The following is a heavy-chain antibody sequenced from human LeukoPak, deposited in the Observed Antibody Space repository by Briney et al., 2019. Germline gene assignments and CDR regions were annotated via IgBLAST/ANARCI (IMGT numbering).Heavy chain of an antibody. CDR3: ARDRNYYDSGSYYYDVLDI. CDR1: GFTFSNYN. CDR2: VSSGGDTM. V-gene: IGHV3-48*04. Sequence: GGSLRLSCVASGFTFSNYNMNWVRQAPGKGLEWISYVSSGGDTMPYADSVKGRFTISRDNAKDSLYLQMNSLRAEDTAMYYCARDRNYYDSGSYYYDVLDIRGQGTMVTVSS. J-gene: IGHJ3*02. D-gene: IGHD3-10*01.